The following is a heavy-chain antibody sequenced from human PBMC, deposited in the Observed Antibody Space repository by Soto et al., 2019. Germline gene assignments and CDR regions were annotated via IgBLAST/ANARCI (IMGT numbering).Heavy chain of an antibody. Sequence: QVQLQESGPGLVKPSETLSLTCTVSGGSISSYYWSWIRQPPGKGLEWIGYIYYSGSTNYNPSLKSRVTISVDTSKNQFSLKLSSVTAADTAVYYCARLGRYSSKHYYYGMDVWGQGTTVTVSS. J-gene: IGHJ6*02. CDR3: ARLGRYSSKHYYYGMDV. CDR1: GGSISSYY. D-gene: IGHD6-13*01. V-gene: IGHV4-59*08. CDR2: IYYSGST.